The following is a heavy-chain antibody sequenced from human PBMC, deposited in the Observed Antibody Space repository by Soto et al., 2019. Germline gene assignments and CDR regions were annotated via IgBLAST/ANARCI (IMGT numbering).Heavy chain of an antibody. J-gene: IGHJ4*02. Sequence: QVQLQESGPGLVKPSQTLSLTCTVSGGSISSVDYYWSWIRQPPGKGLEWIGYIYYSGSTYYNQYLRSRVTISVDPSKNQFSLKLSSVTAADPAVYYCASVYSGYEKGYWGQGTLVTVSS. CDR3: ASVYSGYEKGY. D-gene: IGHD5-12*01. V-gene: IGHV4-30-4*01. CDR2: IYYSGST. CDR1: GGSISSVDYY.